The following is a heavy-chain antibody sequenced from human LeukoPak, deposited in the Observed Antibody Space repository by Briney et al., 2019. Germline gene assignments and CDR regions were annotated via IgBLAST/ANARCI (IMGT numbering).Heavy chain of an antibody. Sequence: SVKVSCKASGGTFSSYAISWVRQAPGQGLEWMGRIIPIFGTANSAQKFQGRVTITTDESTSTAYMELSSLRSEDTAVYYCARLNLDSGGSWYYFDYWGQGTLVTVSS. CDR2: IIPIFGTA. CDR1: GGTFSSYA. D-gene: IGHD2-15*01. J-gene: IGHJ4*02. V-gene: IGHV1-69*05. CDR3: ARLNLDSGGSWYYFDY.